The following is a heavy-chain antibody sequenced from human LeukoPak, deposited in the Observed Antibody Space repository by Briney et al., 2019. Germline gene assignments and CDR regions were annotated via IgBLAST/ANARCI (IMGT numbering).Heavy chain of an antibody. J-gene: IGHJ3*02. CDR2: INPNSGGT. Sequence: GASVKVSCKASGYTFTSYDINWVRQATGQGLEWMGWINPNSGGTNYAQKFQGRVTMTRDTSISTAYMELSRLRSDDTAVYYCASKWELLPAAFDIWGQGTMVTVSS. D-gene: IGHD1-26*01. V-gene: IGHV1-2*02. CDR1: GYTFTSYD. CDR3: ASKWELLPAAFDI.